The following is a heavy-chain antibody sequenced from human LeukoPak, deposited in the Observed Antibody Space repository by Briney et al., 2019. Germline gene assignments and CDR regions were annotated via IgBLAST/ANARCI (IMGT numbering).Heavy chain of an antibody. D-gene: IGHD6-19*01. CDR2: INAGNGNT. J-gene: IGHJ4*02. Sequence: ASVNVSCKASGYTFTSYAMHWVRQAPGQRLEWMGWINAGNGNTKYSQKFQGRVTITRDTSASTAYMELSSLRSEDTAVYYCARLAVADNSFDYWGQGTLVTVSS. CDR3: ARLAVADNSFDY. CDR1: GYTFTSYA. V-gene: IGHV1-3*01.